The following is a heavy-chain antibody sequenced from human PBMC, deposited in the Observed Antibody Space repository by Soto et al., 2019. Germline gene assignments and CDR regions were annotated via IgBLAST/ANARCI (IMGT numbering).Heavy chain of an antibody. CDR1: RFSLSTYW. J-gene: IGHJ4*02. CDR2: INSDGGIK. CDR3: ARDLGKYARHYFDN. Sequence: EVQLVESGGGLVQPGGSLSLSCVASRFSLSTYWMYWVRQAPGKGLMWVSRINSDGGIKNYADSVEGRFTISRDNAKNNMYQQMKRLRADDTAVYYCARDLGKYARHYFDNWGQGTLVTVSS. V-gene: IGHV3-74*01. D-gene: IGHD1-26*01.